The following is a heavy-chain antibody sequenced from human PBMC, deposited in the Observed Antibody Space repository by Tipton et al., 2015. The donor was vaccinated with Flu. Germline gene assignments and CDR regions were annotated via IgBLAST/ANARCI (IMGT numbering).Heavy chain of an antibody. V-gene: IGHV4-59*01. CDR1: GGSISSYY. CDR2: IYYSGST. Sequence: TLSLTCTVSGGSISSYYWSWIRQPPGKGLEWIGYIYYSGSTNYNPSLKSRVTISVDTSKNQFSLKLGSVTAADTAVYYCARSVAVAAPGRFDPWGQGTLVTVSS. D-gene: IGHD6-19*01. J-gene: IGHJ5*02. CDR3: ARSVAVAAPGRFDP.